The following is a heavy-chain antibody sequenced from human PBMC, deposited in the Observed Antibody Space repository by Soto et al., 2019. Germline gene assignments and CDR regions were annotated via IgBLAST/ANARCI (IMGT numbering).Heavy chain of an antibody. J-gene: IGHJ4*02. V-gene: IGHV3-23*01. D-gene: IGHD3-9*01. CDR3: GKDIYNFDWLFFDY. CDR2: ISRSGDDT. CDR1: RFTFRNFA. Sequence: EVQLLESGGGLVQPGGSLRLFCAASRFTFRNFAMSWVRQAPGKGLEWVSGISRSGDDTFYADSVKGRFTIFRDNSKNTLYLQMNSLRAEDTAIYYCGKDIYNFDWLFFDYWGQGTLVPVSS.